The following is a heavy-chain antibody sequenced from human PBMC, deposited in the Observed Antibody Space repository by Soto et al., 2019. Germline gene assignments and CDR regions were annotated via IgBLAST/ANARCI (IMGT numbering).Heavy chain of an antibody. D-gene: IGHD3-22*01. Sequence: GGSLRLSCSASGFTFSSYAMHWVRQAPGKGLEYVSAISSNGGSTYYADSVKGRFTISRDNSKNTLYLQMSSLRAEDTAVYYCVKSPHYDSSGYYWFGEYYFDYWGQGTLVTVSS. J-gene: IGHJ4*02. CDR1: GFTFSSYA. V-gene: IGHV3-64D*08. CDR3: VKSPHYDSSGYYWFGEYYFDY. CDR2: ISSNGGST.